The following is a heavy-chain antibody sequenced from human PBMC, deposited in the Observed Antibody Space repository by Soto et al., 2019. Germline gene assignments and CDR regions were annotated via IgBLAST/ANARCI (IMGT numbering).Heavy chain of an antibody. D-gene: IGHD2-15*01. J-gene: IGHJ4*02. CDR2: INPNGGST. V-gene: IGHV1-46*01. CDR1: GYTFTTYY. CDR3: ARAGYCSGGTCFHGNFDY. Sequence: QVQLVQSGAEVKKPGASVKVSCKASGYTFTTYYMHWVRQAPGQGLEWMGIINPNGGSTTYAQKFPVRVTMTRETSTSTVYMELSSLRSEDTAVYYCARAGYCSGGTCFHGNFDYCGQGTLVTVSS.